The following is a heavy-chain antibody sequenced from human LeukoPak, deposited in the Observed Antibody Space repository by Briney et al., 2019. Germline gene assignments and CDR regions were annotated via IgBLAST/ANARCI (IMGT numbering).Heavy chain of an antibody. Sequence: GGSLRLSCAASGFTFSSYWMSWVRQAPGKGLEWVANIKQDGSEKYYVDSVKGRFTISRDNAKKSLYLQMNSLRVEDTAVYYCARSELGYNYYYMDVWGKGTTVTISS. CDR3: ARSELGYNYYYMDV. CDR1: GFTFSSYW. CDR2: IKQDGSEK. D-gene: IGHD3-10*01. J-gene: IGHJ6*03. V-gene: IGHV3-7*01.